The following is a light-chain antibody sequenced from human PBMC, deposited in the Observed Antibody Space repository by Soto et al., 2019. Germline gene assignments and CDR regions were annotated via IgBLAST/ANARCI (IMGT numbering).Light chain of an antibody. CDR3: CSYAGSNTNYV. CDR1: SSDVGSYNL. Sequence: QSALTQPASVSGSPGQSITISCTGTSSDVGSYNLVSWYQQHPGKAPKLMIYEGSKRPSGVSNRFSGSKSGNTASLTISGLQAEDEADYYCCSYAGSNTNYVFGTGNKLTVL. V-gene: IGLV2-23*01. J-gene: IGLJ1*01. CDR2: EGS.